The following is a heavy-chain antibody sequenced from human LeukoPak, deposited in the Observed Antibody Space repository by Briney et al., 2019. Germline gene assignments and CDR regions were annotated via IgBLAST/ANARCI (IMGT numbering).Heavy chain of an antibody. Sequence: PSETLSLTCAVYGGSFSGYYWSWIRQPPGKGLEWIGEINHSGSTNYNPSLKSRVIISVDTSKNQFSLKLSSVTAADTAVYYCAKGYYDYVWGSYRPTDYYYYYMDVWGKGTTVTVSS. CDR2: INHSGST. V-gene: IGHV4-34*01. J-gene: IGHJ6*03. D-gene: IGHD3-16*02. CDR3: AKGYYDYVWGSYRPTDYYYYYMDV. CDR1: GGSFSGYY.